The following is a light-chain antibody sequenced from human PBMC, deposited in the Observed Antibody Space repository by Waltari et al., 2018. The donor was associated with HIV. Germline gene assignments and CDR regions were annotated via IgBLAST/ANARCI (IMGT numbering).Light chain of an antibody. Sequence: QSALMQPPSVSGAPGQRVTISCTGTSSNTGEGPAVSWYQQLPGTAPKLPIYGNSNRPSGVPDRFSGSKSGTSASLAITGLQAEDEADYYCQSYDSSLSGVVFGGGTKLTVL. CDR3: QSYDSSLSGVV. J-gene: IGLJ2*01. CDR2: GNS. CDR1: SSNTGEGPA. V-gene: IGLV1-40*01.